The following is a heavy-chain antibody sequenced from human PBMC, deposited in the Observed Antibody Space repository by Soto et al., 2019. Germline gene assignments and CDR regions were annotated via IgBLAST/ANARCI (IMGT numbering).Heavy chain of an antibody. Sequence: QVQLVQSGAEVKKPGSSVKVSCKASGGTFSSYAISWVRQAPGQGLEWMGGIVPIFGTANYAQKFQGRVTITADEYTSTAYMELSSLRSEDTAVYYCARVPDGSGSTLEDDAFDIWGQGTMVTVSS. V-gene: IGHV1-69*01. CDR1: GGTFSSYA. J-gene: IGHJ3*02. CDR2: IVPIFGTA. CDR3: ARVPDGSGSTLEDDAFDI. D-gene: IGHD3-10*01.